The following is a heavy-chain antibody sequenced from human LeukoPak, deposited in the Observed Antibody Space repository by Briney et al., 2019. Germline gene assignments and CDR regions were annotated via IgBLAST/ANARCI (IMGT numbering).Heavy chain of an antibody. D-gene: IGHD5-24*01. CDR1: GGSISSSSYY. J-gene: IGHJ4*02. CDR3: ARGFLGVEMATTFDY. V-gene: IGHV4-39*07. Sequence: ASETLSLTCTVSGGSISSSSYYWGWIRQPPGKGLEWIGSIYYSGSTYYNPSLKSRVTISVDTSKNQFSLKLSSVTAADTAVYYCARGFLGVEMATTFDYWGQGTLVTVSS. CDR2: IYYSGST.